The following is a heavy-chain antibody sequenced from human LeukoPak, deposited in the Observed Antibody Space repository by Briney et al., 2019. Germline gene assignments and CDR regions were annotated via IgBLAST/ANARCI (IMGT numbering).Heavy chain of an antibody. D-gene: IGHD3-22*01. J-gene: IGHJ3*02. Sequence: GGSLRLSCAASGFTFNRYWMSWVRPAPGKELQWVANIKQDGSEKYYVDSVKGRFTISRDNAKNSLYLQMNSLRAEDTAVYYCARDHHRRLYDSQARNTFDIWGQGTMVTVSS. CDR1: GFTFNRYW. CDR2: IKQDGSEK. CDR3: ARDHHRRLYDSQARNTFDI. V-gene: IGHV3-7*01.